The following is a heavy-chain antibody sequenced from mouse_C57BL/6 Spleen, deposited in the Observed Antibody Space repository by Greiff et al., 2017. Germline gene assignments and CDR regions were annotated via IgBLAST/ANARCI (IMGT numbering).Heavy chain of an antibody. CDR2: ISSGGDYI. CDR1: GFTFSSYA. Sequence: EVLLVESGEGLVKPGGSLKLSCAASGFTFSSYAMSWVRQTPEKRLEWVAYISSGGDYIYYADTVKGRFTISRDNARNTLYLQMSSLKSEDTAMYYCTRDRVYYDYDVWFAYWGQGTLVTVSA. D-gene: IGHD2-4*01. J-gene: IGHJ3*01. V-gene: IGHV5-9-1*02. CDR3: TRDRVYYDYDVWFAY.